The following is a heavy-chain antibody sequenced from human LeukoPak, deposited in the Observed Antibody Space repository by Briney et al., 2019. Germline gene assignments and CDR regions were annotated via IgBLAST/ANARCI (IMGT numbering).Heavy chain of an antibody. D-gene: IGHD5-18*01. CDR2: INHSGST. V-gene: IGHV4-34*01. CDR3: ASTEDYSYGSDYYYYMDV. CDR1: GGSFSGYH. Sequence: SETLSLTCAVYGGSFSGYHWSWIRQPPGKGLEWIGEINHSGSTNYNPSLKSRVTISVDTSKNQFSLKLSSVTAADTAVYYCASTEDYSYGSDYYYYMDVWGKGTTVTISS. J-gene: IGHJ6*03.